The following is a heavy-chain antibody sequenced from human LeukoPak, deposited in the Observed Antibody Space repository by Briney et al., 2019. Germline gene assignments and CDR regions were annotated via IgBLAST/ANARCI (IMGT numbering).Heavy chain of an antibody. J-gene: IGHJ3*02. CDR1: GFTFSSYS. CDR3: ATSMAQDVDAFHI. V-gene: IGHV3-21*01. Sequence: PGGSLRLSCAASGFTFSSYSMNWVRQAPGKGLEWVSGISGSDGSTNYADSVKGRFTISRDNAKNSLYLQMNNLRAEDTAMFYCATSMAQDVDAFHIWGQGTMVTVSS. CDR2: ISGSDGST. D-gene: IGHD2-21*01.